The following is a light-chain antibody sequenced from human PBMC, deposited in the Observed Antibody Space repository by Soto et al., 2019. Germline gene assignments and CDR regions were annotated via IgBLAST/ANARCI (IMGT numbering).Light chain of an antibody. V-gene: IGLV1-51*01. Sequence: QSVLTQPPSVSAAPGQKVTISCSGSSSNIGNNYVSWYQQLPGTAPKLLIYDNNKRPSGIPDRFSDSKSGTSATLGTTGLQTGDEADYYCGTWDSSLSAHNYVFGTGSKVTVL. CDR2: DNN. CDR3: GTWDSSLSAHNYV. CDR1: SSNIGNNY. J-gene: IGLJ1*01.